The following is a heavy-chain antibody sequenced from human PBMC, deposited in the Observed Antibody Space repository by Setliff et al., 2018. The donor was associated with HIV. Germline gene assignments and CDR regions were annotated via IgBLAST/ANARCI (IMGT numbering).Heavy chain of an antibody. CDR1: GFTFSSYW. CDR2: IKQDGSEK. D-gene: IGHD3-3*02. V-gene: IGHV3-7*01. Sequence: GGSLRLSCTASGFTFSSYWMSWVRQAPGKGLEWVANIKQDGSEKHYVDSVKGRFTISRDNAKNSLYLQMNSLRVEDTAVHYCATISGVPDYWGQGTLVTVSS. CDR3: ATISGVPDY. J-gene: IGHJ4*02.